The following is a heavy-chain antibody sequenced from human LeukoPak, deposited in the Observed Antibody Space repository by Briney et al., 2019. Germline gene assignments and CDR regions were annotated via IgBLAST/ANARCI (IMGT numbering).Heavy chain of an antibody. V-gene: IGHV4-39*01. CDR2: IYYSGRT. Sequence: SETLSLTCSVSGDSVSRSDSYWDWIRQPPGKGLEWIGTIYYSGRTYYSPSLKSRVTMSVDPSNNQFSLTLRSVTAADTAVYYCARRRYYDGSGYLEWSQGTLLSASS. CDR3: ARRRYYDGSGYLE. CDR1: GDSVSRSDSY. D-gene: IGHD3-22*01. J-gene: IGHJ1*01.